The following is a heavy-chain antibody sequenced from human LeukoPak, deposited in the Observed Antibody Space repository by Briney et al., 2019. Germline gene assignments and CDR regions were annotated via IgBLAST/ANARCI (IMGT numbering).Heavy chain of an antibody. J-gene: IGHJ4*02. D-gene: IGHD6-19*01. CDR3: ARDGQWLVWTY. CDR1: GGSISSYY. Sequence: SETLSLTCTVSGGSISSYYWSWIRQPPGKGLEWIGSIYYSGSTYYNPSLKSRVTISVDTSKNQFSLKLSSVTAADTAVYYCARDGQWLVWTYWGQGTLVTVSS. V-gene: IGHV4-39*07. CDR2: IYYSGST.